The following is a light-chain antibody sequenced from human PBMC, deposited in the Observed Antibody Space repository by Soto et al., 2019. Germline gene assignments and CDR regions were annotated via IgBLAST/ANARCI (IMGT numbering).Light chain of an antibody. V-gene: IGKV2-28*01. Sequence: DIVMTQSPLSLPVTPGEPASISCRSSQSLRHSNGFNYLNWYLQKPGQSPQLLIYLGSNRASGVPDRFSGSGSGTDFTLEISRVEAEDVGVYYCMQALQTPWTFGQGTKVDIK. CDR2: LGS. J-gene: IGKJ1*01. CDR1: QSLRHSNGFNY. CDR3: MQALQTPWT.